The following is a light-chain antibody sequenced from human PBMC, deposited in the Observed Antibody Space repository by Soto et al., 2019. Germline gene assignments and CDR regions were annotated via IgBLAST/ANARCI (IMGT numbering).Light chain of an antibody. CDR1: QSVSSY. CDR3: QQRFNWPPIT. Sequence: EIVLTQSPATLSLSPGERATLFCRASQSVSSYLAWYQQKPGQAPRLLIYDTSNRATGIPARFSGSGSGTDFTLTISSLEPEDFAVYYCQQRFNWPPITFGQGTRLEIK. V-gene: IGKV3-11*01. J-gene: IGKJ5*01. CDR2: DTS.